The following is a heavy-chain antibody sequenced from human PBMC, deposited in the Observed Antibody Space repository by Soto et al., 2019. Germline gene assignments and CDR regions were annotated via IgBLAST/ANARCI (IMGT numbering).Heavy chain of an antibody. CDR1: GFTFSSYS. CDR2: ISSSSSTI. J-gene: IGHJ4*02. V-gene: IGHV3-48*01. Sequence: PGGSLRLSCAASGFTFSSYSMNWVRQAPGKGLEWVSYISSSSSTIYYADSVKGRFTISRDNAKNSLYLQMNSLRAEDTAVYYCARDSVDIVVVPAAPCDFDYWGQGTLVTGSS. D-gene: IGHD2-2*01. CDR3: ARDSVDIVVVPAAPCDFDY.